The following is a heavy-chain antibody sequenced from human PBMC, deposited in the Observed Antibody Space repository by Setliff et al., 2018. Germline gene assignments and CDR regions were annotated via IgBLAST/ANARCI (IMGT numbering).Heavy chain of an antibody. CDR2: ISWDGGST. CDR3: AKGLLPMVRGVPMDV. J-gene: IGHJ6*02. V-gene: IGHV3-43D*04. CDR1: GFTFSSYS. D-gene: IGHD3-10*01. Sequence: GGSLRLSCAASGFTFSSYSMNWVRQAPGKGLEWVSLISWDGGSTYYADSVKGRFTISRDNSKNSLYLQMNSLRAEDTALYYCAKGLLPMVRGVPMDVWGQGTTVTVSS.